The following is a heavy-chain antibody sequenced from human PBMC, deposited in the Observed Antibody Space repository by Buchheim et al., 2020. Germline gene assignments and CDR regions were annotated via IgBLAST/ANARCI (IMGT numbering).Heavy chain of an antibody. CDR2: IWYDGSNK. Sequence: QVQLVESGGGVVQPGRSLRLSCAASGFTFSSYGMHWVRQAPGKGPEWVAVIWYDGSNKYYADSVKGRFTISRDNSKHTQYLQMNSLRAEDTAVYYCARDGPYCSGGSCYSPTALDYWGQGTL. CDR1: GFTFSSYG. J-gene: IGHJ4*02. CDR3: ARDGPYCSGGSCYSPTALDY. D-gene: IGHD2-15*01. V-gene: IGHV3-33*01.